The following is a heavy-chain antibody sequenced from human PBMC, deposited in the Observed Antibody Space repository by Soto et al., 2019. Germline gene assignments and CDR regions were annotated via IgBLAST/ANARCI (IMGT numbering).Heavy chain of an antibody. J-gene: IGHJ3*02. D-gene: IGHD2-15*01. CDR3: ARAGQFGKQVRKYCSGGSCYFDAFDI. Sequence: GGSLRLSCAASGFTFSSYSMNWVRQAPGKGLEWVSSISSSSSYIYYADSVKGRFTISRDNAKNSLYLQMNSLRAEDTAVYYCARAGQFGKQVRKYCSGGSCYFDAFDIWGQGTMVTV. V-gene: IGHV3-21*01. CDR2: ISSSSSYI. CDR1: GFTFSSYS.